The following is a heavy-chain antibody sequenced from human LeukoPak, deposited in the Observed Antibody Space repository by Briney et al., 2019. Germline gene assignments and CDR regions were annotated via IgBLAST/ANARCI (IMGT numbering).Heavy chain of an antibody. CDR1: GFTVSTNY. Sequence: GGSLRLSCAASGFTVSTNYMSWVRQAPGKGLEWVSAIYSGGRTYYADSVKGRFTISRDNSKNTLYLQMSSLRAEDTAVYYRARATFWSGYQRDSWYMDVWGKGTTVTVSS. J-gene: IGHJ6*03. D-gene: IGHD3-3*01. CDR3: ARATFWSGYQRDSWYMDV. V-gene: IGHV3-66*02. CDR2: IYSGGRT.